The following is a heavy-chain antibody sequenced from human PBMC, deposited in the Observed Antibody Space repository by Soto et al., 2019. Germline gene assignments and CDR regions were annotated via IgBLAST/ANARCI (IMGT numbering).Heavy chain of an antibody. CDR2: IYPGDSDT. CDR1: GYSFTSYW. J-gene: IGHJ5*02. D-gene: IGHD2-15*01. Sequence: GESLKISCKGSGYSFTSYWIGWVRQMPGKGLEWMGIIYPGDSDTRYSPSFQGQVTISADKSISTAYLQWSSLKASDTAMYYCGRHSYGGKSYHWFDPWGQGTLVTVSS. V-gene: IGHV5-51*01. CDR3: GRHSYGGKSYHWFDP.